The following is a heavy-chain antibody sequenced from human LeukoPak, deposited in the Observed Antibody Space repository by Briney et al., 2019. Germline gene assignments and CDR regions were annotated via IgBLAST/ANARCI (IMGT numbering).Heavy chain of an antibody. Sequence: GGSLRLSCAASGFTFSSYAMSWVRQAPGKGLEWVSVISGSGGSTYYADSVRGRVTISRDNFKNTLYLQMNSLRGEDTAVYYCAKPYCSSTSCYNYYYMDVWGKGTTVTVSS. J-gene: IGHJ6*03. CDR3: AKPYCSSTSCYNYYYMDV. V-gene: IGHV3-23*01. CDR2: ISGSGGST. D-gene: IGHD2-2*02. CDR1: GFTFSSYA.